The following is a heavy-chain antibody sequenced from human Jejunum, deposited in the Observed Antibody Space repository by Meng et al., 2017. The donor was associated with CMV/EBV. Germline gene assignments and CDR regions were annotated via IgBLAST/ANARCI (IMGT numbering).Heavy chain of an antibody. Sequence: VSGYSIKNGNYSWSWIRPHPGKGLEWIGYMYRSGPTYHNPSLRGQVVISIDTSKNQFSLNVNSMTAADTAVYYCARGSGGMTAFDSWGQGTLVTVSS. CDR3: ARGSGGMTAFDS. D-gene: IGHD3-10*01. J-gene: IGHJ4*02. V-gene: IGHV4-31*01. CDR2: MYRSGPT. CDR1: GYSIKNGNYS.